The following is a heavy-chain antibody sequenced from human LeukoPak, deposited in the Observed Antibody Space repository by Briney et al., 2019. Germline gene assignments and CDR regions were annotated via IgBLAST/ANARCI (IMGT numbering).Heavy chain of an antibody. J-gene: IGHJ4*02. V-gene: IGHV3-23*01. CDR1: GFTFSSYA. Sequence: PGGSLRLSCAASGFTFSSYAMSWVRQAPGKGLEWVSAISGSGGSTYYADSVKGRFTISRDNSKNTLYLQMNSLRAEDTAVYYCAKATLGSCSGVRCYPFDCWGQGTLVTVSS. CDR2: ISGSGGST. CDR3: AKATLGSCSGVRCYPFDC. D-gene: IGHD2-15*01.